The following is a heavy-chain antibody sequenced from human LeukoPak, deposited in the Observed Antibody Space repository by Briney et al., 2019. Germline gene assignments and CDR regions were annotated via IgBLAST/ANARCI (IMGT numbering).Heavy chain of an antibody. Sequence: SETLSLTCTVSGGSISSYYWSWIRQPPGKGLEWIGYIYYSGSTNYNPSLKSRVTISVDTSKNQFSLKLSSVTAADTAVYYCASGIRMATRAFDIWGQGTMVTVSS. CDR3: ASGIRMATRAFDI. D-gene: IGHD5-24*01. CDR1: GGSISSYY. J-gene: IGHJ3*02. CDR2: IYYSGST. V-gene: IGHV4-59*12.